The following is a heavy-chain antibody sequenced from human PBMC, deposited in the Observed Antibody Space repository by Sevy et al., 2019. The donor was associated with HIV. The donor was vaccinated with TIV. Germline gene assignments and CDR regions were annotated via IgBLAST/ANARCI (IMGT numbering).Heavy chain of an antibody. CDR1: GFTFSDYY. D-gene: IGHD3-22*01. Sequence: GGSLRLSCAASGFTFSDYYMSWIRQAPGKGLEWVSYISRSGTPINYADSVKGRFTISRDNAKNSLYLQMYSLRAEDTAVYYCARENTMIEEPGWFDPWGQGTLVTVSS. J-gene: IGHJ5*02. CDR2: ISRSGTPI. V-gene: IGHV3-11*01. CDR3: ARENTMIEEPGWFDP.